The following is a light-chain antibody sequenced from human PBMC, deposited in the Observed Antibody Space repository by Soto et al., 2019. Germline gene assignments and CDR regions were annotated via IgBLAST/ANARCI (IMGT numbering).Light chain of an antibody. Sequence: QSVLTQPPSLSGTPGQTVTISCFGSRSNIGSAIVHWYQQVPGTAPKHLIYMNSQRPSGVPDRFSGSKSGTSASLVITGLRPEDEAEYYCFAWDDKLSSRVFGGGTKLTVL. CDR3: FAWDDKLSSRV. CDR2: MNS. J-gene: IGLJ3*02. CDR1: RSNIGSAI. V-gene: IGLV1-47*01.